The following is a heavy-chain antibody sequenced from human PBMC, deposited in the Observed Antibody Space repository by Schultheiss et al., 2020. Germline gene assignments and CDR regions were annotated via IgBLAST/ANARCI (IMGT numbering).Heavy chain of an antibody. Sequence: GESLKISCKASGYTFTSYGIIWVRQAPGQGLEWMGWISAYNGNTNYAQKLQGRVTMTTDTSTSTAYMELRSLRSDDTAVYYCARGLSGSYRYYYYYMDVWGKGTTVTRLL. J-gene: IGHJ6*03. CDR2: ISAYNGNT. V-gene: IGHV1-18*01. D-gene: IGHD1-26*01. CDR3: ARGLSGSYRYYYYYMDV. CDR1: GYTFTSYG.